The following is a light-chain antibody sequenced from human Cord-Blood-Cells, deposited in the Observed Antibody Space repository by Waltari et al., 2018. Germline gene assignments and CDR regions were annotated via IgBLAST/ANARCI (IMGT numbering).Light chain of an antibody. V-gene: IGKV3-15*01. CDR1: QSVSSN. CDR3: WQYHNRRPWT. Sequence: EIVMTQSPATLSLSPGERATLSCRASQSVSSNLAWYQQKPGQAPRLLIFDASTRATGIPARCGGGGSGAECTILISSLLSADVAGDYWWQYHNRRPWTFGQGTKVEIK. J-gene: IGKJ1*01. CDR2: DAS.